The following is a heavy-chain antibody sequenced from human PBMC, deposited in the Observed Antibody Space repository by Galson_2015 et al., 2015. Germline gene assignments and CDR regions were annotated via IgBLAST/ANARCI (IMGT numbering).Heavy chain of an antibody. Sequence: SLRLSCAASGFTFSSDWMHWVRQAPGKGLVWISRINSDGTSKTYADSVKGRFTISRDNAKNTLYLQMNSLRAEDTAVYYCARDPLWDRTMGLDYWGQGTLVTVSS. CDR2: INSDGTSK. CDR1: GFTFSSDW. CDR3: ARDPLWDRTMGLDY. J-gene: IGHJ4*02. V-gene: IGHV3-74*01. D-gene: IGHD4/OR15-4a*01.